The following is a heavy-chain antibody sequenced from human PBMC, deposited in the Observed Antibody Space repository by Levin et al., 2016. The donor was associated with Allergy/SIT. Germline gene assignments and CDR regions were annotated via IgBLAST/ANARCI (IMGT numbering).Heavy chain of an antibody. V-gene: IGHV4-38-2*01. CDR2: VYHSGST. J-gene: IGHJ4*02. CDR1: GYSIRSRDY. Sequence: SETLSLTCAVSGYSIRSRDYWGWIRQPPGKGLEWIGSVYHSGSTYYNPSLRSRLTVSVETSQNQFSLKLSSVTAADTAIYYCARNVSRTSGSNGYFDLWGRGILVTVSS. CDR3: ARNVSRTSGSNGYFDL. D-gene: IGHD2-8*01.